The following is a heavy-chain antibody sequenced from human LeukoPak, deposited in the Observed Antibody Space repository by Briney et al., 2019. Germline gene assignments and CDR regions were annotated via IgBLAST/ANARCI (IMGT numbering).Heavy chain of an antibody. Sequence: GESLQISFQGSGYSFTSYWIGWVRQMPGKGLEWMGIIYPGDSDTRYSPSFQGQVTISADKSISTAYLQWSGLKASDTAMYYCARTYYYDSRGYYHYWGQGTLVTVSS. V-gene: IGHV5-51*01. J-gene: IGHJ4*02. CDR3: ARTYYYDSRGYYHY. D-gene: IGHD3-22*01. CDR2: IYPGDSDT. CDR1: GYSFTSYW.